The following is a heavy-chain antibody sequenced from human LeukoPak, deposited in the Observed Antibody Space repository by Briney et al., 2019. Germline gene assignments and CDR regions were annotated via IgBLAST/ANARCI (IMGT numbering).Heavy chain of an antibody. J-gene: IGHJ4*02. D-gene: IGHD3-9*01. CDR2: IYSGGAT. CDR3: ARLHYDVLAGPFDY. V-gene: IGHV3-66*04. CDR1: GFTFSSYA. Sequence: GGSLRLSCAASGFTFSSYAMSWVRQAPGKGLEWVSIIYSGGATFYADSVKGRFTISRENSKNTLWLQMNSLRAEDTAVYYCARLHYDVLAGPFDYWGQGTLVTVSS.